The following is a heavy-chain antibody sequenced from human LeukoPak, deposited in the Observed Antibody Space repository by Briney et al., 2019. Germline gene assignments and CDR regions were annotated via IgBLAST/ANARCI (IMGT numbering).Heavy chain of an antibody. CDR3: ARSSGWWSLDY. CDR1: GFTFSIYG. CDR2: IWYDGSSK. Sequence: PGRSLRLSCVASGFTFSIYGMHWVRQAPGKGLEWVAVIWYDGSSKYYADSVKGRFTISRDNSKNTLFLQMNSLRAEDTAVYYCARSSGWWSLDYWGQGTLVTVS. J-gene: IGHJ4*02. D-gene: IGHD6-19*01. V-gene: IGHV3-33*01.